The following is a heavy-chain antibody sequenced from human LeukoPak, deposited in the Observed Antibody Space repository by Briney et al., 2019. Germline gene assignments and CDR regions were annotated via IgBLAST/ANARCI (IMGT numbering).Heavy chain of an antibody. CDR3: ARDVSIAVAGGAFDI. CDR2: ISAYNGNT. CDR1: GYTFTSYG. Sequence: ASVKVSCKASGYTFTSYGISWVRQAPGQGLEWMGWISAYNGNTDYAQKLQGRVTMTTDTSTSTAYMELRSLRSDDTAVYYCARDVSIAVAGGAFDIWGQGTMVTVSS. V-gene: IGHV1-18*01. J-gene: IGHJ3*02. D-gene: IGHD6-19*01.